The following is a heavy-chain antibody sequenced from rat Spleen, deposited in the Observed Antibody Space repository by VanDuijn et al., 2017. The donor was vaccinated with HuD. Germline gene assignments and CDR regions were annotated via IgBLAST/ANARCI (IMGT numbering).Heavy chain of an antibody. CDR3: ARRHYGYTDYFYY. J-gene: IGHJ2*01. V-gene: IGHV5S10*01. CDR1: RFTFSDYN. CDR2: IIYDGSRT. D-gene: IGHD1-9*01. Sequence: EVQLVESGGGLVQPGRSLKLSCAASRFTFSDYNMAWVRQAPKKGLEWVATIIYDGSRTYYRDSVKGRFTISRDNAKSTLSLQMDSLRSEDTATYYCARRHYGYTDYFYYWGQGVMVTVSS.